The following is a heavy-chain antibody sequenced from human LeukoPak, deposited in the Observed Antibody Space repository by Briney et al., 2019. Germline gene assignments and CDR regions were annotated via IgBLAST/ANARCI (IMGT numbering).Heavy chain of an antibody. D-gene: IGHD3-22*01. CDR1: GFTFSSYA. V-gene: IGHV3-23*05. CDR2: IYSDGNT. CDR3: ANAKSGYYTF. Sequence: PGGSLRLSCAASGFTFSSYAMGWVRQAPGKGLEWVSSIYSDGNTYYADSVKGRFTLSRDNSRNTLFLQMNSLRAEDTAVYYCANAKSGYYTFWGQGVLVTVSS. J-gene: IGHJ4*02.